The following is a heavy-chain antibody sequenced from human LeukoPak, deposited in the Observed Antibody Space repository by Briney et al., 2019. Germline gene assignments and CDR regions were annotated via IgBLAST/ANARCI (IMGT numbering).Heavy chain of an antibody. CDR2: ISWNSGSI. Sequence: GGSLRLSCAASGFTFDDYAMHWVRQAPGKGLEWVSGISWNSGSIGYADSVKGRFTISRDNAKNSLYLQMNSLRAEDMALYYCAKDITSGSYPEGLDYWGRGTLVTVSS. D-gene: IGHD1-26*01. J-gene: IGHJ4*02. CDR1: GFTFDDYA. CDR3: AKDITSGSYPEGLDY. V-gene: IGHV3-9*03.